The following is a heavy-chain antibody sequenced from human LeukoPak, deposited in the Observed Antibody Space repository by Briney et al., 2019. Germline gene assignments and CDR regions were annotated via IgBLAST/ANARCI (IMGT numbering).Heavy chain of an antibody. V-gene: IGHV1-46*01. D-gene: IGHD1-26*01. Sequence: ASVKVSCKASGGTFSSYAISWVRQAPGQGLEWMGIINPSGGSTSYAQKFQGRVTMTRDTSTSTVYMELSSLRSEDTAVYYCARDVRYSGSLLGIWGQGTLVTVSS. CDR2: INPSGGST. CDR3: ARDVRYSGSLLGI. CDR1: GGTFSSYA. J-gene: IGHJ4*02.